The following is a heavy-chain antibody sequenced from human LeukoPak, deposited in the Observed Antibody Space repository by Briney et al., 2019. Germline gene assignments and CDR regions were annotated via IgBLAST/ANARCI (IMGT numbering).Heavy chain of an antibody. V-gene: IGHV3-23*01. CDR1: GFTFSSYA. CDR2: ISGRGGST. Sequence: GGSLRLSCAASGFTFSSYAMSWVRQAPGEGLEWVSAISGRGGSTYYADSVKGRFTISRDNSKNTLYLQMNSLRAEDTAVYYCAKDPGVGYNWFDPWGQGTLVTVSS. D-gene: IGHD3-3*01. J-gene: IGHJ5*02. CDR3: AKDPGVGYNWFDP.